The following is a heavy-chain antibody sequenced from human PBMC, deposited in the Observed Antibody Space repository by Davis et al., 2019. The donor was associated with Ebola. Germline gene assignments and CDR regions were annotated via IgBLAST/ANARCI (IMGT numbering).Heavy chain of an antibody. CDR1: GYTFTGYY. J-gene: IGHJ6*02. CDR2: INPNSGGT. D-gene: IGHD6-19*01. Sequence: ASVKVSCKASGYTFTGYYMHWVRQAPGQGLEWMGRINPNSGGTNYAQKFQGRVTMTRDTSISPAYMELSRLRSDDTAVYYCARDSRWLVPGTYYYYGMDVWGQGTTVTVSS. CDR3: ARDSRWLVPGTYYYYGMDV. V-gene: IGHV1-2*06.